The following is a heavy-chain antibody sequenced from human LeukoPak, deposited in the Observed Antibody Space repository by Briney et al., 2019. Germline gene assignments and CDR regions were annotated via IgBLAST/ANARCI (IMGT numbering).Heavy chain of an antibody. CDR3: AKAPLPSAYYYYYMDV. CDR1: GFTFGDCA. Sequence: GGSLRLSCTGSGFTFGDCAIIWFRQAPGKGLEGVSGISGSGGTTYYADSVKGRFTISRDSSKTQWYLHMNSLRAEDTAVYYCAKAPLPSAYYYYYMDVWGKGTTVTISS. J-gene: IGHJ6*03. D-gene: IGHD1-26*01. CDR2: ISGSGGTT. V-gene: IGHV3-23*01.